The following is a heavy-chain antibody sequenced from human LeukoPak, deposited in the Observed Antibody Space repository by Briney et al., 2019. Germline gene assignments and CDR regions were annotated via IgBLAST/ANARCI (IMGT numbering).Heavy chain of an antibody. J-gene: IGHJ4*02. CDR1: GFTFSSYW. CDR2: LKQDGSEK. Sequence: GGSLRLSCAASGFTFSSYWMSWVPRAPGKGLEWVAKLKQDGSEKYDVDSVKDRFTISRDNAKNSLYLQMNSLRAEDTAVYYCGRESGRSWVFDYWGEGTLVSVSS. CDR3: GRESGRSWVFDY. D-gene: IGHD6-13*01. V-gene: IGHV3-7*01.